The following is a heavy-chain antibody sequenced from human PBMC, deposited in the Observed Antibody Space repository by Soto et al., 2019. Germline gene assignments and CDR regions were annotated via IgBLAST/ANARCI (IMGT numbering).Heavy chain of an antibody. CDR1: GFSLSMSGVA. CDR2: IFWDDNK. V-gene: IGHV2-5*02. CDR3: AHSYYYTSGSLQGPDY. Sequence: SGPYAGEPTQTLTLTCTFSGFSLSMSGVAVGWIRQPPGKALEWLALIFWDDNKRYSPSLRNRVTITKDTSKNQVVLTMTNMDPVDTATYYCAHSYYYTSGSLQGPDYWGQGTLVTVSS. J-gene: IGHJ4*02. D-gene: IGHD3-10*01.